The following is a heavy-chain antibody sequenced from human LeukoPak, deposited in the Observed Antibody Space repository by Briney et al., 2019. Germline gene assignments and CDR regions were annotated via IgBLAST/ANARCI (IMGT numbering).Heavy chain of an antibody. D-gene: IGHD3-22*01. J-gene: IGHJ4*02. CDR3: ARDRYYYDSSGFDY. CDR1: GFTFSSYW. Sequence: GGSLRLSCAASGFTFSSYWMSWVRQAPGKGLEWVADIKQDGSEKYYVDSVKGRFTISRDNAKNSLYLQMNSLRAEDTAVYYCARDRYYYDSSGFDYWGQGTLVTVSS. V-gene: IGHV3-7*01. CDR2: IKQDGSEK.